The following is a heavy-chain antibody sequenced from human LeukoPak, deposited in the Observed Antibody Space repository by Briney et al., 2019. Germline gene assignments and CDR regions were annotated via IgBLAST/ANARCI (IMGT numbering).Heavy chain of an antibody. CDR3: ARDWAYYDFWSGYFDY. V-gene: IGHV1-2*02. Sequence: ASVKVSCKASGYTFTGYYMHWVRQAPGQGLEWMGWINPNSGGTNYAQKFQGRVTMTRDTSISTAYMELNRLRSDDTAVYYCARDWAYYDFWSGYFDYWGQGTLVTVSS. CDR1: GYTFTGYY. J-gene: IGHJ4*02. D-gene: IGHD3-3*01. CDR2: INPNSGGT.